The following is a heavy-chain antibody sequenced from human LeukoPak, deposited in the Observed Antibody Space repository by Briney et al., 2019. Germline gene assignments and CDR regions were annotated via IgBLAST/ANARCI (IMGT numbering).Heavy chain of an antibody. V-gene: IGHV3-11*01. Sequence: GGSLRLSCAASGFTFSDYYMSWIRQAPGEGLEWVSYISSSGSTIYYADSVKGRFTISRDNAKNSLYLQMNSLRAEDTAVYYCARDPELERWAYYFDYWGQGTLVTVSS. J-gene: IGHJ4*02. CDR3: ARDPELERWAYYFDY. CDR2: ISSSGSTI. CDR1: GFTFSDYY. D-gene: IGHD1-1*01.